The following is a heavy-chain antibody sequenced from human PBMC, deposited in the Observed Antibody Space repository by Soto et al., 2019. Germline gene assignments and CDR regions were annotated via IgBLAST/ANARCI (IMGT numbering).Heavy chain of an antibody. D-gene: IGHD6-19*01. V-gene: IGHV2-5*02. CDR2: IYWDDDK. CDR1: GFSLSSTRMA. CDR3: AHIVVAGIGYFFDY. J-gene: IGHJ4*02. Sequence: QITLKESGPTLVKPTQTLTLTCTFSGFSLSSTRMAVGWIRQPPGKALEWLALIYWDDDKRYSPFLKSRITITTDTSKNQVVLTMSNMDPVDTATYYCAHIVVAGIGYFFDYWGQGTLVTVSS.